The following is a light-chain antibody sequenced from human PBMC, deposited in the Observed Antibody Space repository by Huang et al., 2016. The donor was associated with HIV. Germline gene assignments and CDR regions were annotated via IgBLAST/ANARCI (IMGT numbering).Light chain of an antibody. V-gene: IGKV1-39*01. CDR1: QSINSY. Sequence: DIQMTQSPSSLSASVGDRVTITCRASQSINSYLNWYRQKPGKAPKVLIYAASRLQSGVPSRFSGSGSGTDFTLTINSLQPEDFAIYYCQQSYNTPLTFGGGTRLEIK. J-gene: IGKJ4*01. CDR2: AAS. CDR3: QQSYNTPLT.